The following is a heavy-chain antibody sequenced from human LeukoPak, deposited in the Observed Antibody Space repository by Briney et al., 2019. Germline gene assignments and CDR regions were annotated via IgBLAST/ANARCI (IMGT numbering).Heavy chain of an antibody. CDR1: GDSINSLDL. Sequence: SETLSLTCTVSGDSINSLDLWSWVHQPPGKGLEWIGEMYLSGTTHSNPSVKSRVTISIDKSKNQFFLNLSSVTAADTAVYYCAGLVGRYSSGLYYYYFDYWGQGTLVTVSS. CDR3: AGLVGRYSSGLYYYYFDY. CDR2: MYLSGTT. V-gene: IGHV4-4*02. D-gene: IGHD3-22*01. J-gene: IGHJ4*02.